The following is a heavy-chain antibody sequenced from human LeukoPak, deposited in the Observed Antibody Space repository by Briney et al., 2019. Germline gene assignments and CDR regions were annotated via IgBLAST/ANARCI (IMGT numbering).Heavy chain of an antibody. J-gene: IGHJ4*02. V-gene: IGHV3-23*01. D-gene: IGHD6-19*01. Sequence: GGSLRLSCAASGFTFSSYAMSWFRKAPGKGLEWVSAISGSGGSTYYADSVKGRFTISRDNSKNTLYLQMNSLRAEDTAVYYCAKTEKYSSGWYLRTSFDYWGQGTLVTVSS. CDR2: ISGSGGST. CDR1: GFTFSSYA. CDR3: AKTEKYSSGWYLRTSFDY.